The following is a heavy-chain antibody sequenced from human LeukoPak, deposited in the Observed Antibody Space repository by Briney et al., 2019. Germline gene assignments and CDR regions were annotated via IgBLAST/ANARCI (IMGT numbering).Heavy chain of an antibody. Sequence: ASVKVSCTASGYTFTGYYMHWVRQAPGQGLEWMGWINPNSGGTNYAQKFQGRVTMTRDTSISTAYMELSRLRSDDTAVYYCAREDYYDSSGYYWYWFDPWGQGTLVTVSS. D-gene: IGHD3-22*01. J-gene: IGHJ5*02. CDR2: INPNSGGT. CDR1: GYTFTGYY. V-gene: IGHV1-2*02. CDR3: AREDYYDSSGYYWYWFDP.